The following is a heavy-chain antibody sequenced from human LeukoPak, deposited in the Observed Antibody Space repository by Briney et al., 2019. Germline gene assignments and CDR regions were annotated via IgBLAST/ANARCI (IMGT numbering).Heavy chain of an antibody. Sequence: GASVKVSCKASGYTFTSYYMHWVRQASGQGLEWMGIINPSGGSTSYAQKFQGRVTMTRDMSTSTVYMELSSLRSEDTAVYYCARDIVVVVAAPIDYYYYYMDVWGKGTTVTVSS. D-gene: IGHD2-15*01. CDR2: INPSGGST. CDR3: ARDIVVVVAAPIDYYYYYMDV. CDR1: GYTFTSYY. J-gene: IGHJ6*03. V-gene: IGHV1-46*01.